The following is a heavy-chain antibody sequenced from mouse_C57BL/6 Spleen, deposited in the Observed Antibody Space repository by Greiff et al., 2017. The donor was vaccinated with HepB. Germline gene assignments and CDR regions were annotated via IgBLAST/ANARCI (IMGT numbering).Heavy chain of an antibody. D-gene: IGHD2-5*01. CDR3: AWRTSNPKYFDV. CDR2: IDPSDSET. J-gene: IGHJ1*03. V-gene: IGHV1-52*01. Sequence: QVQLKQPGAELVRPGSSVKLSCKASGYTFTSYWMHWVKQRPIQGLEWIGNIDPSDSETHYNQKFKDKATLTVDKSSSTAYMQLSSLTSEDSAVYYCAWRTSNPKYFDVWGTGTTVTVSS. CDR1: GYTFTSYW.